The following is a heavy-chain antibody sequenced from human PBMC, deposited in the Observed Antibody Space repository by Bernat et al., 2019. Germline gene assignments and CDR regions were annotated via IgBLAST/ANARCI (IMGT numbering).Heavy chain of an antibody. J-gene: IGHJ4*02. Sequence: QVQLVESGGGVVQPGRSLRLSCAASGFTFSSYAMHWVRQAPGKGLEWVAVISYDGSNKYYADSVKGRFTISRDNSKNTLYLQMNSLRAEDSAVYYCARDRVVAAMVRGLLDYWGQGTLVTVSS. CDR2: ISYDGSNK. D-gene: IGHD3-10*01. CDR3: ARDRVVAAMVRGLLDY. V-gene: IGHV3-30-3*01. CDR1: GFTFSSYA.